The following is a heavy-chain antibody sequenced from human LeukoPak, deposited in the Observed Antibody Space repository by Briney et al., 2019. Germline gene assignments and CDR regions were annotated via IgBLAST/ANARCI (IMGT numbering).Heavy chain of an antibody. CDR2: INHSGST. J-gene: IGHJ5*02. CDR3: ARSGSSSAWFDP. CDR1: GYSISSDYY. V-gene: IGHV4-34*01. Sequence: KPSETLSLTCAVSGYSISSDYYWSWIRQPPGKGLEWIGEINHSGSTNYNPSLKSRVTISVDTSKNQFSLKLSSVTAADTAVYYCARSGSSSAWFDPWGQGTLVTVSS. D-gene: IGHD6-6*01.